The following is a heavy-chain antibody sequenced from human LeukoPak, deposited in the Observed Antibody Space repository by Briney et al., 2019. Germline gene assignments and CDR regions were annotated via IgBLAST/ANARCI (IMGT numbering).Heavy chain of an antibody. CDR2: MYYSGST. J-gene: IGHJ4*02. CDR3: ATPYYYSSGYYPLYFDY. CDR1: GGSLSSSTYY. V-gene: IGHV4-39*01. Sequence: SETLSLTCTVSGGSLSSSTYYWGWIRQPPGKGLEWIGSMYYSGSTYYNQSLKSRVTISVDTSKKPFSLKLTSVTAADTPVYYCATPYYYSSGYYPLYFDYWGQGTLVTVSS. D-gene: IGHD3-22*01.